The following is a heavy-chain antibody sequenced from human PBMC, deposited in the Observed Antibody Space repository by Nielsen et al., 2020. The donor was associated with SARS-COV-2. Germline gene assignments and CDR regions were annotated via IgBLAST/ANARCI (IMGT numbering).Heavy chain of an antibody. V-gene: IGHV3-20*01. CDR1: GGSISSGGYY. D-gene: IGHD4-23*01. Sequence: ETLSLTCTVSGGSISSGGYYWNWVRQAPGKGLEWVSGINWNGGSTGYADPVKGRFTISRDNAKNSLYLQMNSLRAEDTALYHCARDDYGGNSYYWGQGTLVTVTP. CDR2: INWNGGST. J-gene: IGHJ4*02. CDR3: ARDDYGGNSYY.